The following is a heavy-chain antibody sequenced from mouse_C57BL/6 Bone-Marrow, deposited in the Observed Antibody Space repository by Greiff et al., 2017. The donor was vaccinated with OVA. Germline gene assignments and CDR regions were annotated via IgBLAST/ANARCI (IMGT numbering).Heavy chain of an antibody. Sequence: VQLQQSGPGLVQPSQSLSITCTVSGFSLTSYGVHWVRQSPGKGLEWLGVIWSGGSTYYNAAFISRLSISKDNSKSQVFFKMNSLQADHTAIYYCARNQSYWGQGTLVTVSA. CDR1: GFSLTSYG. CDR2: IWSGGST. CDR3: ARNQSY. V-gene: IGHV2-2*01. J-gene: IGHJ3*01.